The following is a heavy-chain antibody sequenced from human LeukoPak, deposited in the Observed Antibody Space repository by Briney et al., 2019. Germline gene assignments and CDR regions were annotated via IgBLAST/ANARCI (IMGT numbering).Heavy chain of an antibody. Sequence: GVSLRLSCAASAFTLSGSHMAWPRQSPGEGLEWISYISPGASTVYYADYVRGRFTISRDNAQKSQFLQMNSLSAEETAVYYCARGGTSRRLYWYFDLWGRGSLVTVSS. J-gene: IGHJ2*01. CDR2: ISPGASTV. V-gene: IGHV3-11*01. CDR3: ARGGTSRRLYWYFDL. D-gene: IGHD1-14*01. CDR1: AFTLSGSH.